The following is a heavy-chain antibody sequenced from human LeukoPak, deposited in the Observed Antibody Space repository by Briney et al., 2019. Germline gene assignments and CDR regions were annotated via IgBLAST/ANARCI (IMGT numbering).Heavy chain of an antibody. Sequence: GGSLRLSCEDSGFTFRSYEMNWVRQAPGKGLEWIAYLSSSGSAFSYADSVKGRFTIARDNAKNSVYLEMNSLRADDTAVYYCARDATTEVGTVYMDVWGKGTTVTISS. CDR3: ARDATTEVGTVYMDV. V-gene: IGHV3-48*03. J-gene: IGHJ6*03. D-gene: IGHD6-13*01. CDR1: GFTFRSYE. CDR2: LSSSGSAF.